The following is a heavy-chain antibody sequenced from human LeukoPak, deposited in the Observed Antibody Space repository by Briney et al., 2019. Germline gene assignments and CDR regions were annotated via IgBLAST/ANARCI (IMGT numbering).Heavy chain of an antibody. D-gene: IGHD6-13*01. J-gene: IGHJ4*02. CDR2: ISYDGSNK. CDR1: GFTFSSYA. Sequence: PGRSLRLSCAASGFTFSSYAMHWVRQAPGKGLEWVAVISYDGSNKYYADSVKGRFAISRDNSKNTLYLQMNSLRAEDTAVYYCARAPDSYSSSWHDYWGQGTLVTVSS. CDR3: ARAPDSYSSSWHDY. V-gene: IGHV3-30*09.